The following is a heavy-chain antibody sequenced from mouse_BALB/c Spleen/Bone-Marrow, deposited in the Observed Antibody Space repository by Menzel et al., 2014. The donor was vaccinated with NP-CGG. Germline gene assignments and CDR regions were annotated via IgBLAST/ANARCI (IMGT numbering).Heavy chain of an antibody. J-gene: IGHJ3*01. V-gene: IGHV1S56*01. D-gene: IGHD4-1*01. CDR2: IYPGDGYT. Sequence: QVQLQQSGPVLVKPGASEKMSCKASGYTFTSYYIHWLKQRPGQGLEWIGWIYPGDGYTKYNEKLKGKTTLTADKSSSTAYMLLSSLTSEDSAIYFCAGNWEWFAYWGQVTLVTVSA. CDR1: GYTFTSYY. CDR3: AGNWEWFAY.